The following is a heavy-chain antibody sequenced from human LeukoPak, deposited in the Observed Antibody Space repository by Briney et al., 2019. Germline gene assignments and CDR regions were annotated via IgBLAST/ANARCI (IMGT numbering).Heavy chain of an antibody. CDR3: ARDGPLLRQLTAFDY. Sequence: ASVMVSCKASGYTFTGYYMHLVRQPPGQGLELKGWINPKSGGTNYAQKFQGRVTMTRDTSISTAYMELSRLRSDDTAVYYCARDGPLLRQLTAFDYWGQGTLVTVSS. J-gene: IGHJ4*02. D-gene: IGHD6-13*01. CDR1: GYTFTGYY. V-gene: IGHV1-2*02. CDR2: INPKSGGT.